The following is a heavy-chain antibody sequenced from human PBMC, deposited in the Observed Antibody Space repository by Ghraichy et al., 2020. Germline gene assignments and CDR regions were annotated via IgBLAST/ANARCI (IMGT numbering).Heavy chain of an antibody. V-gene: IGHV4-34*01. CDR2: INHSGST. Sequence: SQTLSLTCAVYGGSFSGYYWSWIRQPPGKGLEWIGEINHSGSTNYNPSLKSRVTISVDTSKNQFSLKLSSVTAADTAVYYCARVSVGYCSSTSCYAYYYYGMDVWGQGTTVTVSS. J-gene: IGHJ6*02. CDR1: GGSFSGYY. D-gene: IGHD2-2*01. CDR3: ARVSVGYCSSTSCYAYYYYGMDV.